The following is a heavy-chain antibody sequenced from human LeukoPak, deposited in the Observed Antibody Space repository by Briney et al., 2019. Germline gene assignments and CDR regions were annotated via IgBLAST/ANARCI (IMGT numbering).Heavy chain of an antibody. CDR1: GGSISSGGYY. Sequence: SETLSLTCTVSGGSISSGGYYWSWIRQPPGKGLVWIGYIYHSGSTYYNPSLKSRVTISVDRSKNQFSLKLSSVTAADTAVYYCARDRGQYCSSTSCSINWFDPWSQGTLVTVSS. CDR3: ARDRGQYCSSTSCSINWFDP. D-gene: IGHD2-2*01. V-gene: IGHV4-30-2*01. J-gene: IGHJ5*02. CDR2: IYHSGST.